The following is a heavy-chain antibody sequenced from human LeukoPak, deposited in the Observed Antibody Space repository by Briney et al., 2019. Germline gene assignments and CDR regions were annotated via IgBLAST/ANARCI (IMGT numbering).Heavy chain of an antibody. CDR3: AKDGINYYDISGYDI. D-gene: IGHD3-22*01. V-gene: IGHV4-59*01. CDR1: GGSISSYY. CDR2: IYYSGST. J-gene: IGHJ4*02. Sequence: SETLSLTCTVSGGSISSYYWSWIRQPPGKGLEWIGYIYYSGSTNYEPSLKSRVTISVDTSKNQFSLKLSSVTAADTAVYYCAKDGINYYDISGYDIWGQGTLVTVSS.